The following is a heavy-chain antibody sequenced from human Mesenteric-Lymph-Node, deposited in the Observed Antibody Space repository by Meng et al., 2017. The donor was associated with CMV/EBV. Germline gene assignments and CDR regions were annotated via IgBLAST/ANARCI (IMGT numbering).Heavy chain of an antibody. CDR3: ARDFAGSGYANYGMDV. J-gene: IGHJ6*02. CDR1: GFTFDDYG. V-gene: IGHV3-74*03. CDR2: IDNDGGST. D-gene: IGHD5-12*01. Sequence: GESLKISCAACGFTFDDYGMSWVRQAPGKGLVWVSRIDNDGGSTTYADSVKGRFTVSRDNARNTLFLQMNSLRVEDTAVYYCARDFAGSGYANYGMDVWGQGTTVTVSS.